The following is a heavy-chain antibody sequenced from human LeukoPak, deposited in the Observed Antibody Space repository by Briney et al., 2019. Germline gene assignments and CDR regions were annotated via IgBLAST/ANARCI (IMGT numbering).Heavy chain of an antibody. J-gene: IGHJ5*02. D-gene: IGHD3-3*01. CDR3: AKDARDDFWSGYYKGGWFDP. Sequence: GGSLRLSCAAPGFTFSSYGMHWVRQAPGKGLDWVAVISYDGSNKYYADSVKGRFTISRDNSKNTLYLQMNSLRAEDTAVYYCAKDARDDFWSGYYKGGWFDPWGQGTLVTVSS. CDR2: ISYDGSNK. V-gene: IGHV3-30*18. CDR1: GFTFSSYG.